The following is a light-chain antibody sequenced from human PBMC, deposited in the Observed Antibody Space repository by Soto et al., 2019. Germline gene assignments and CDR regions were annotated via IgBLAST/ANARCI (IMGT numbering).Light chain of an antibody. J-gene: IGLJ2*01. V-gene: IGLV2-23*01. Sequence: QSALTQPASVSGSPGQSITISCTGTSSDVGSYNLVSWYQQHPGKAPKLMIYEGSKRPSGLSNRFSGSKSGNTASLTISGLQAEDEADYYCCSYAGSSTSVFGGGTQLTVL. CDR1: SSDVGSYNL. CDR3: CSYAGSSTSV. CDR2: EGS.